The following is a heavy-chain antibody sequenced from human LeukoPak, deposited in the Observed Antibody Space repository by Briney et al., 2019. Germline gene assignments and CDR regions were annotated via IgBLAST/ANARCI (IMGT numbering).Heavy chain of an antibody. CDR1: GAIFSNHA. CDR3: ASTSMVRGVITPFDY. D-gene: IGHD3-10*01. Sequence: GGSLRLSCAASGAIFSNHAMSWVRQAPGKGLEWVSLISGTGVTTYYAASVKGRFTISRDNSKNTPYLQMNSLRAEDTALYYCASTSMVRGVITPFDYWGQGTLVTVSS. J-gene: IGHJ4*02. V-gene: IGHV3-23*01. CDR2: ISGTGVTT.